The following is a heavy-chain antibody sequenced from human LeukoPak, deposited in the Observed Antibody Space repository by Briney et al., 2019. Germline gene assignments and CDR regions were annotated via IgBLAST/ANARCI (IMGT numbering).Heavy chain of an antibody. V-gene: IGHV3-21*01. CDR1: GFTFSSYS. Sequence: GGSLRLSCAASGFTFSSYSMNWVRQAPGKGLEWVSSISSSSSYIYYADSVKGRFTISRDNAKNSLYLQVNSLRAEDTAVYYCARAPYYYDSSGYSPIDYWGQGTLVTVSS. CDR3: ARAPYYYDSSGYSPIDY. J-gene: IGHJ4*02. CDR2: ISSSSSYI. D-gene: IGHD3-22*01.